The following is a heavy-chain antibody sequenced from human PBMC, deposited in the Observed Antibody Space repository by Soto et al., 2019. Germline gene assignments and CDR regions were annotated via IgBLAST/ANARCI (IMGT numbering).Heavy chain of an antibody. CDR1: GFIFSGSA. CDR2: IRSRANNFAT. V-gene: IGHV3-73*02. Sequence: EVQLVESGGGLVQPGGSLKLSCAASGFIFSGSAIHWVRQASGKGLEWVGRIRSRANNFATSSAASVKGRFTFSRDDSKNTAYLQKNTLKPEDPAVYYCARGQGAAIGDYYFHGMDVWGQGTTVTVSS. CDR3: ARGQGAAIGDYYFHGMDV. D-gene: IGHD2-2*02. J-gene: IGHJ6*02.